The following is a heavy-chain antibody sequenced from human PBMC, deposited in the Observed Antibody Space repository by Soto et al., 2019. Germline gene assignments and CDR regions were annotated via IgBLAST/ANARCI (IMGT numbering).Heavy chain of an antibody. Sequence: SETLSLTCAVSRYSISSGYYWGWIRQPPGKGLEWIGSIYHSGSSYYNPSLKSRVTMSVDTSKNEFSLKLSSVTAADTAVYYCARALYSSWYGFDPWGQGTLVTVSS. CDR3: ARALYSSWYGFDP. V-gene: IGHV4-38-2*01. CDR2: IYHSGSS. CDR1: RYSISSGYY. J-gene: IGHJ5*02. D-gene: IGHD6-13*01.